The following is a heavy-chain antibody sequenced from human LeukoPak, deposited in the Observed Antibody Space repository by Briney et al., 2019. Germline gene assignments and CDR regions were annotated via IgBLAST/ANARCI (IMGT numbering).Heavy chain of an antibody. V-gene: IGHV1-18*01. Sequence: ASVKVSCKASGYTFTSYGISWVRQAPGQGLEWMGWISAYNGNTNYAQELQGRVTMTTDTSTSTAYMELRSLRSDDTAVYYCARATYGDYELSSFDYWGQGTLVTVSS. CDR1: GYTFTSYG. CDR3: ARATYGDYELSSFDY. CDR2: ISAYNGNT. D-gene: IGHD4-17*01. J-gene: IGHJ4*02.